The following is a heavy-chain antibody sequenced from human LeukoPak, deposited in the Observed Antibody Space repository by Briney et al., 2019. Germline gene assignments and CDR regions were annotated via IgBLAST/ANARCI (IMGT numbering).Heavy chain of an antibody. Sequence: LPGGSLRRSCAASGFTVSSNYMSWVRQAPGKGLEWVSIIYSGGSTYYADSVKGRFTISRDNSKNTLYLQMNSLRAEDTAVYYCARVTGSYYPFDYWGQGTLVTVSS. CDR2: IYSGGST. D-gene: IGHD3-10*01. CDR1: GFTVSSNY. V-gene: IGHV3-53*01. CDR3: ARVTGSYYPFDY. J-gene: IGHJ4*02.